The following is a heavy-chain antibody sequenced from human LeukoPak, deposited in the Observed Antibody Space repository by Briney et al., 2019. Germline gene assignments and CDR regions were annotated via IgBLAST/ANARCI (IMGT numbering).Heavy chain of an antibody. CDR2: ISYDGSNK. V-gene: IGHV3-30*18. CDR3: ANYDSSGHLAFDI. D-gene: IGHD3-22*01. Sequence: PGRSLRLSCAASGFTFSSYGMHWVRQAPGKGLGWVAVISYDGSNKYYADSVKGRFTISRDNSKNTLYLQMNSLRAEDTAVYYCANYDSSGHLAFDIWGQGTMVTVSS. J-gene: IGHJ3*02. CDR1: GFTFSSYG.